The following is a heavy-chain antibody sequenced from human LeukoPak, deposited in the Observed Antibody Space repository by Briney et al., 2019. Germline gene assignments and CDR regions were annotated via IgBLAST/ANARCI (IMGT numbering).Heavy chain of an antibody. V-gene: IGHV3-74*01. Sequence: GGSLRLSCAASGFTLSSYWMHWARQAPGKGLVWVSRINTNGRDTHYAESVKGRFTISRDNAKNTLYLQMNSLRAEDTAVYYCARPQNPEIYGYGGFDIWGQGTMVTVSS. CDR1: GFTLSSYW. CDR3: ARPQNPEIYGYGGFDI. D-gene: IGHD5-18*01. J-gene: IGHJ3*02. CDR2: INTNGRDT.